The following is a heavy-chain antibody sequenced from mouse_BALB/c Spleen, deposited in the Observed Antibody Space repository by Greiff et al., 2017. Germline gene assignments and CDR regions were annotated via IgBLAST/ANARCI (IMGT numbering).Heavy chain of an antibody. J-gene: IGHJ1*01. CDR3: ARQGYGSSPHWYFDV. CDR1: GYTFTSYV. CDR2: INPYNDGT. Sequence: VQLQQSGPELVKPGASVKMSCKASGYTFTSYVMHWVKQKPGQGLEWIGYINPYNDGTKYNEKFKGKATLTSDKSSSTAYMELSSLTSEDSAVYYCARQGYGSSPHWYFDVWGAGTTVTVSS. V-gene: IGHV1-14*01. D-gene: IGHD1-1*01.